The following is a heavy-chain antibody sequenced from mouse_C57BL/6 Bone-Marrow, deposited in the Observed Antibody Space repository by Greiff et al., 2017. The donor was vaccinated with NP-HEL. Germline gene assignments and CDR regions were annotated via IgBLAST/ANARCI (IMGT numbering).Heavy chain of an antibody. Sequence: VRLQQSGPELVRPGVSVKISCKGSGYTFTDYAMHWVKQSPAKSLEWIGVISTYYGDASSNQKFKDKATLTVATSSSPAYMELPRVTFEDSTVYYCARYGYYMDFRGQGTTLTVPS. V-gene: IGHV1-67*01. CDR3: ARYGYYMDF. CDR2: ISTYYGDA. CDR1: GYTFTDYA. D-gene: IGHD2-10*02. J-gene: IGHJ2*01.